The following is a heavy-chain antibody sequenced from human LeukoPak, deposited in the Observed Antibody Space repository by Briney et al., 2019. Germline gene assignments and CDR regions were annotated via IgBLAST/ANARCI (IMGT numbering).Heavy chain of an antibody. CDR1: GFTFSNAW. Sequence: GGSLRLSCAASGFTFSNAWMSWVRQAPGKGLEWVGRIKSKIDGGTTDYAAPVKGRFTISRDDSQNTLYLQMNSLKTEDTAVYYCTTAKTGYYTPFDYWGQGTLVTVSS. CDR3: TTAKTGYYTPFDY. J-gene: IGHJ4*02. V-gene: IGHV3-15*01. CDR2: IKSKIDGGTT. D-gene: IGHD3/OR15-3a*01.